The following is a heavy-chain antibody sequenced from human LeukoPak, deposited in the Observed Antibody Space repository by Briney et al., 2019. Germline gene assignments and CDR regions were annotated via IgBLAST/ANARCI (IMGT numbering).Heavy chain of an antibody. CDR1: GGSISGYY. Sequence: PSETLSLTCTVSGGSISGYYWSWIRQPPGKGLEWIGYIYYSGSTNYNPSLKSRVTISVDTSKNQFSLKLSSVTAADTAVYYCARGNYYDSSAYYPDWGRGTLVTVSS. V-gene: IGHV4-59*01. J-gene: IGHJ4*02. CDR3: ARGNYYDSSAYYPD. D-gene: IGHD3-22*01. CDR2: IYYSGST.